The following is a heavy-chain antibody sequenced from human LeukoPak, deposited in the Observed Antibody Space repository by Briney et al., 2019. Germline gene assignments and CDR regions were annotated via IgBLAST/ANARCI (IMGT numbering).Heavy chain of an antibody. CDR2: IDRSGSMI. CDR1: GFSFGDYS. V-gene: IGHV3-11*01. CDR3: VRLGGGSYFDN. Sequence: GGSLRLSCAASGFSFGDYSMGWVRQAPGKGLECISYIDRSGSMIYYAGSMKGRFTISRDNAKNSLYLQMNSLRVEDTAVYYCVRLGGGSYFDNWGQGTLVTVSS. D-gene: IGHD1-26*01. J-gene: IGHJ4*02.